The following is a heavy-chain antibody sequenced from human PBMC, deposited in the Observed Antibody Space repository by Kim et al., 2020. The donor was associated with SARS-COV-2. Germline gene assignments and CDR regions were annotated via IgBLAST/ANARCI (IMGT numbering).Heavy chain of an antibody. J-gene: IGHJ4*02. CDR2: INHSGST. CDR3: ARGPAGTTVMSY. D-gene: IGHD4-4*01. Sequence: SETLSLTCAVYGGSFSGYYWSWIRQPPGKGLEWIGEINHSGSTNYNPSLKSRVTISVDTSKNQFSLKLSSVTAADTAVYYCARGPAGTTVMSYWGQGTLV. V-gene: IGHV4-34*01. CDR1: GGSFSGYY.